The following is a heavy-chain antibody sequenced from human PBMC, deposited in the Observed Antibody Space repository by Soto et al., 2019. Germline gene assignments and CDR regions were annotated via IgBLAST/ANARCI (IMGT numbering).Heavy chain of an antibody. CDR3: AKGSRFGVVPDVAFQH. CDR2: IRSNTAVT. D-gene: IGHD3-3*01. Sequence: HPGGSLRLSCVASGFPFDPYVMAWVRQAPGKGLEWVAAIRSNTAVTHYADSMRDRFTISRVNSKNTLYLQMNSLRAEDTAVYYCAKGSRFGVVPDVAFQHWGQGTLVTVSS. CDR1: GFPFDPYV. V-gene: IGHV3-23*01. J-gene: IGHJ1*01.